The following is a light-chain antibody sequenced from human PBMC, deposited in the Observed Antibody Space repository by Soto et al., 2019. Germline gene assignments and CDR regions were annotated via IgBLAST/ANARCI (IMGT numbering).Light chain of an antibody. CDR1: SSDVGSYNL. Sequence: QSALTQPASVSGSPGQSITISCTGTSSDVGSYNLVSWYQQYPGKAPKLMIYEVTKRPSGVSDRFSGSKSGNTASLTISGLQDEDEAYYYCCSYAGGVIFGGGTQLTVL. J-gene: IGLJ2*01. V-gene: IGLV2-23*02. CDR3: CSYAGGVI. CDR2: EVT.